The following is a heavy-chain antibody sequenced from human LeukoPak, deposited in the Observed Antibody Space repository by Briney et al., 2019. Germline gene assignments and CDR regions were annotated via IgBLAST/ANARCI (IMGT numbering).Heavy chain of an antibody. CDR2: IYYSGST. CDR3: ARAWHSSGWYGLGYFDY. CDR1: GGSISSSSYY. D-gene: IGHD6-19*01. J-gene: IGHJ4*02. V-gene: IGHV4-39*01. Sequence: PSETLSLTCTVSGGSISSSSYYWGWIRQPPGKGLEWIGSIYYSGSTYYNPSLKSRVTISVDTSKNQFSLKLSSVTPEDTAVYYCARAWHSSGWYGLGYFDYWGQGTLVTVSS.